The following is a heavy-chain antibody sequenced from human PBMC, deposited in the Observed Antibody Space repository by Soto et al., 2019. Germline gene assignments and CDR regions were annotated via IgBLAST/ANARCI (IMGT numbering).Heavy chain of an antibody. J-gene: IGHJ5*02. Sequence: GGSLRLSCAASGFTFSSYAMSWVRQAPGKGLEWVSAINGSGGTTYYADSVKGRFTISRDNSKNMLFLQMNSLRADDTAVYYCAKDPSRLSIAAPGTLAWFDPWGQGTLVTVSS. V-gene: IGHV3-23*01. D-gene: IGHD6-13*01. CDR2: INGSGGTT. CDR1: GFTFSSYA. CDR3: AKDPSRLSIAAPGTLAWFDP.